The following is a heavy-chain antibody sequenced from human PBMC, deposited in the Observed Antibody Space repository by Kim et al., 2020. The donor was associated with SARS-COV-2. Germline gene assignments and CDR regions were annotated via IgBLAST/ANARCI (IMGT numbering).Heavy chain of an antibody. V-gene: IGHV4-31*03. D-gene: IGHD2-15*01. CDR2: IYYSGST. Sequence: SETLSLTCTVSGGSISSGGYYWSWIRQHPGKGLEWIGYIYYSGSTYYNPSLKSRVTISVDTSKNQFSLKLSSVTAADTTVYYCARSGSGHSGDCSGGSCYSSLSGMDVWGQGTTVTVSS. CDR1: GGSISSGGYY. J-gene: IGHJ6*02. CDR3: ARSGSGHSGDCSGGSCYSSLSGMDV.